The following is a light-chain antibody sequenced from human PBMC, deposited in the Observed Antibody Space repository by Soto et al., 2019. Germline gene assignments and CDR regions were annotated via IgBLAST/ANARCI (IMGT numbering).Light chain of an antibody. V-gene: IGKV3-11*01. CDR3: QQRSNWWT. CDR2: DAS. J-gene: IGKJ1*01. CDR1: QSVSSY. Sequence: EIVLTQSPATLSLSPGERATLSCRASQSVSSYLAWYQQKPGQAPRLLIYDASNRATGIPARFSGSGSGTDFTLNISSLEPEDFAVYYCQQRSNWWTFGQGTKVDIX.